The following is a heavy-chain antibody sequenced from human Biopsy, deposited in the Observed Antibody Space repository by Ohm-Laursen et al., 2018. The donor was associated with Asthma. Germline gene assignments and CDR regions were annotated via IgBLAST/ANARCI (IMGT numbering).Heavy chain of an antibody. Sequence: SPVKVSCKVSGYSLTDLSMHWVRQAPGQGLEWMGGHDHEEGGTVNARRFQGRVTMTEDTSTDTAYMELSSLSSDDTAVYYCASDFPKDYVRYNFQFWGQGTLVTVSS. CDR2: HDHEEGGT. V-gene: IGHV1-24*01. CDR1: GYSLTDLS. J-gene: IGHJ4*02. D-gene: IGHD4-17*01. CDR3: ASDFPKDYVRYNFQF.